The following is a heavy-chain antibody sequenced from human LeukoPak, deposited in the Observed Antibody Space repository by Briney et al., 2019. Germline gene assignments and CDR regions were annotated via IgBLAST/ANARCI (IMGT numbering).Heavy chain of an antibody. V-gene: IGHV1-18*01. CDR1: GYTFTSYG. J-gene: IGHJ4*02. CDR2: ISAYNGNT. CDR3: ARDKYCSGGSCYPYYFDY. Sequence: GSTVNVSCKASGYTFTSYGISWVRQAPGQGLEWMGWISAYNGNTNYAQKLQGRVTMTTDTSTSTAYMELRSLRSDDTAVYYCARDKYCSGGSCYPYYFDYWGQGTLVTVSS. D-gene: IGHD2-15*01.